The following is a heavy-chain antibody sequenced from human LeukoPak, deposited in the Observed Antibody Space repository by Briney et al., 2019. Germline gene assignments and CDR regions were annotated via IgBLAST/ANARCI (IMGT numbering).Heavy chain of an antibody. CDR1: SGSFNGYY. J-gene: IGHJ4*02. CDR3: ARRLVNDADSQVSDD. V-gene: IGHV4-34*01. CDR2: INDSGNT. Sequence: PSETLSLTCAVYSGSFNGYYWSWIRQFPGKGLEWIGEINDSGNTNYKPSLKSRVTLSVDTSKNQFSLRLGSVTAADTAVYYCARRLVNDADSQVSDDWGQGILVTVSS. D-gene: IGHD6-19*01.